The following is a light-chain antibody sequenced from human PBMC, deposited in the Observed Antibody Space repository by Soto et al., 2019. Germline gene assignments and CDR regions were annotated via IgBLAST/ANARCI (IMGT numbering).Light chain of an antibody. CDR1: QSVSSN. CDR3: QQYNNWPPYT. V-gene: IGKV3-15*01. CDR2: GAF. Sequence: EILMTQSPGTLSVFPGQRATLSCRASQSVSSNLAWYQQKPGQAPRLLIYGAFTRATGIPARFSGSGSGTEFSLTISSLQSEDSAFYYCQQYNNWPPYTFGQGTKVDI. J-gene: IGKJ2*01.